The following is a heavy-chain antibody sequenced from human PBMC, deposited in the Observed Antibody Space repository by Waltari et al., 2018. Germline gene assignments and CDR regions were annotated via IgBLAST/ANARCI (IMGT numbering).Heavy chain of an antibody. D-gene: IGHD1-26*01. Sequence: QVQLVQSGAEVKKPGASGASVKVSCKASGYPFTSYDINWVRQATGQGLEWMGWMNPNSGNTGDAQKFQGRVTMTRNTSISTVYMELSSLRSEDTAVYYCARDLSGSYRGGYFDYWGQGTLVTVSS. J-gene: IGHJ4*02. V-gene: IGHV1-8*01. CDR3: ARDLSGSYRGGYFDY. CDR2: MNPNSGNT. CDR1: GYPFTSYD.